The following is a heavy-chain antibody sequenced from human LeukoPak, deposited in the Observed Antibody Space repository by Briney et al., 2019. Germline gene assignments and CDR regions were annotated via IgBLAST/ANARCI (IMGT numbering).Heavy chain of an antibody. CDR1: GYSFTSYW. Sequence: GESLKISCKGSGYSFTSYWIGWVRQAPGQGLEWMGWISAYNGNTNYAQKLQGRVTMTTDTSTSTAYMELRSLRSDDTAVYYCARDLSPGSAAAGNWGQGTLVTVSS. V-gene: IGHV1-18*04. D-gene: IGHD6-13*01. CDR2: ISAYNGNT. CDR3: ARDLSPGSAAAGN. J-gene: IGHJ4*02.